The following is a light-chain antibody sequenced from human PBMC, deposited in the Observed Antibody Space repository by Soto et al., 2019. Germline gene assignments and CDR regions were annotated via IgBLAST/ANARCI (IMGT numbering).Light chain of an antibody. V-gene: IGKV1-39*01. CDR3: QPSYSTPQT. CDR1: QSISSY. CDR2: AAS. J-gene: IGKJ1*01. Sequence: DIQMTQSPSSLSASVGDRVTITCRASQSISSYLNWYQQKPGKAPKLLIYAASILQSGVPSRFSGSGSGTDFTLTISSLQPEDFATYYCQPSYSTPQTFGQGTKVEIK.